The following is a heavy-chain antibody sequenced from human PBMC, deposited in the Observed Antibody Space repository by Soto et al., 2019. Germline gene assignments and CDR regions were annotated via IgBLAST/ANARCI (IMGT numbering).Heavy chain of an antibody. Sequence: GGSLRLSCAASGFTFSNYAMNWVRQAPGKGLEWVSSISSSSSSYIYYADSVKGRFTISRDNAKNSLYLQMNSLRAEDTAVYYCASPRPVITMVRGVSSYYGMDVWGQGTTVTVSS. D-gene: IGHD3-10*01. CDR3: ASPRPVITMVRGVSSYYGMDV. CDR1: GFTFSNYA. CDR2: ISSSSSSYI. V-gene: IGHV3-21*01. J-gene: IGHJ6*02.